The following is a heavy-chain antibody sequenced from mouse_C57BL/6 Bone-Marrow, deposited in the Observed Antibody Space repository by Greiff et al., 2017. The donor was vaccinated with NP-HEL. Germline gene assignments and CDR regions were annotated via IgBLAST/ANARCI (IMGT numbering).Heavy chain of an antibody. V-gene: IGHV1-18*01. CDR2: INPNNGGT. CDR1: GYTFTDYN. D-gene: IGHD1-1*01. J-gene: IGHJ1*03. CDR3: ARGGNAGSRPYWYFDV. Sequence: VQLQQSGPELVKPGASVKIPCKASGYTFTDYNMDWVKQSHGKSLEWIGDINPNNGGTIYNQKFKGKATLTVDKSSSTAYMELRSLTSEDTAVYYCARGGNAGSRPYWYFDVWGTGTTVTVSS.